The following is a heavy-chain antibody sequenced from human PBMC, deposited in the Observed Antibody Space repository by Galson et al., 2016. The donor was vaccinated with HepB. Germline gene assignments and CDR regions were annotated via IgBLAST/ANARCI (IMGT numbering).Heavy chain of an antibody. CDR2: IYWDDDK. CDR3: ALETLGYFGGDCYSGGWFDP. V-gene: IGHV2-5*02. D-gene: IGHD2-21*02. Sequence: PALVKPTQTLTLTCTFSGFSLSSSGVGVGWIRQPPGKALEWLALIYWDDDKRYSPSLKSRITITKDTSKNQVVLTMTNMDPVDTATYYCALETLGYFGGDCYSGGWFDPWGQGTLVTVSS. J-gene: IGHJ5*02. CDR1: GFSLSSSGVG.